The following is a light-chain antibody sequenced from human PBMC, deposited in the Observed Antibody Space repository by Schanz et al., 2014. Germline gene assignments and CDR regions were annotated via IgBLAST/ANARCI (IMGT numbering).Light chain of an antibody. J-gene: IGLJ1*01. CDR1: SSNIGAGYD. Sequence: QSVLTQPPSVSGAPGQRVTISCTGSSSNIGAGYDVHWYQQLPGTAPKLLIYGNINRPSGVPDRFSGSKSGTSASLAITGLQAEDEADYYCQSYDSSLKVFGSGTKLTVL. CDR2: GNI. V-gene: IGLV1-40*01. CDR3: QSYDSSLKV.